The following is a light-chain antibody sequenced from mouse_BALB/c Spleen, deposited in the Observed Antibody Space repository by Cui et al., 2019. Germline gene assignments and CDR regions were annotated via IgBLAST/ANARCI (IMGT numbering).Light chain of an antibody. CDR3: HQWSSYPPT. CDR1: SSVSSSY. Sequence: QIVLTQSPAIMSASPGEKVTLTCSASSSVSSSYLYWYQQKPGSSPKLWIYSTSNLASGVPARFSGSGSGTSYSLTISSMEDEDAASYFCHQWSSYPPTFGGGTKLEIK. J-gene: IGKJ2*01. V-gene: IGKV4-79*01. CDR2: STS.